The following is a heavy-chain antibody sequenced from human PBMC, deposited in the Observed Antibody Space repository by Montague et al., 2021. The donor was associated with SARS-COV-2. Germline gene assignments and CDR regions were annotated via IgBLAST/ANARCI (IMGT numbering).Heavy chain of an antibody. V-gene: IGHV4-4*02. CDR2: IYHTGNT. Sequence: SETLSLTCVVSGDPISTDNWWTLVRLPPGKGLEWVGIIYHTGNTKYKPSLKSRVSMSVAKSWNQFSLRLTSVTAADTAIYYRARKGSGRSDLAYWGQRTLVTVSA. CDR1: GDPISTDNW. J-gene: IGHJ4*02. D-gene: IGHD1-26*01. CDR3: ARKGSGRSDLAY.